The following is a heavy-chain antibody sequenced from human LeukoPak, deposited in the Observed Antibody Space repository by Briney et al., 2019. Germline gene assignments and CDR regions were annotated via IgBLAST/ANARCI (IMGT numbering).Heavy chain of an antibody. CDR1: GFTFSNYA. CDR3: AREPLVRGVIGYFDY. J-gene: IGHJ4*02. D-gene: IGHD3-10*01. Sequence: GGSLRLSCEAAGFTFSNYAMHWVRQAPGKGLEWVALISYDGSDKYYADSVKGRFTISRDNSKNTLYLQMDSLRAEDTAVYYCAREPLVRGVIGYFDYWGQGTLVTVSS. V-gene: IGHV3-30*04. CDR2: ISYDGSDK.